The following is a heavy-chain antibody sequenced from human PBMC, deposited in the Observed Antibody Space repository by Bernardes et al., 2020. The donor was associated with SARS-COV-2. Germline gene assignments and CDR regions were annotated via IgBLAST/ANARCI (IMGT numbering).Heavy chain of an antibody. J-gene: IGHJ6*02. CDR1: GGTFSSYA. Sequence: SVKVSCKASGGTFSSYAISWVRQAPGQGLEWMGGIIPIFGTANYAQKFQGRVTITADESTSTAYMELSSLRSEDTAVYYCARSGYSSSWLTLYYYYGMDVWGQGTTVTVSS. CDR2: IIPIFGTA. V-gene: IGHV1-69*13. CDR3: ARSGYSSSWLTLYYYYGMDV. D-gene: IGHD6-13*01.